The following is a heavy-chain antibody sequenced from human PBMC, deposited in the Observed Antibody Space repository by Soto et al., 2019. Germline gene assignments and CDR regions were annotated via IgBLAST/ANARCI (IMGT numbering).Heavy chain of an antibody. D-gene: IGHD3-22*01. CDR2: IYHSGST. J-gene: IGHJ3*02. Sequence: SETLSLTCAVSGGSISSGGYSWSWIRQPPGKGLEWIGYIYHSGSTYYNPSLKSRVTISVDRSKNQFSLKLSSVTAADTAVYYCAGLNMTDGRDNDAFDIWGQGTMVTVSS. CDR1: GGSISSGGYS. V-gene: IGHV4-30-2*01. CDR3: AGLNMTDGRDNDAFDI.